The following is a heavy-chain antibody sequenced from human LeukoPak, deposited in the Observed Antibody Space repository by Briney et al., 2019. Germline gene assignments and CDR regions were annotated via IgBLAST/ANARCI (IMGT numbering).Heavy chain of an antibody. CDR3: AHRRSKLGDAWFAP. CDR1: GFSLNINGVA. Sequence: SGPTLVKPTQTLTLTCIFSGFSLNINGVAVGWIRQPPGKALEWLALIYWDDDKRYSPYLENRLTITKDTSKNQVVLTMTNMDPVDTATYYCAHRRSKLGDAWFAPWGQGTLVTVSS. J-gene: IGHJ5*02. D-gene: IGHD3-3*01. CDR2: IYWDDDK. V-gene: IGHV2-5*02.